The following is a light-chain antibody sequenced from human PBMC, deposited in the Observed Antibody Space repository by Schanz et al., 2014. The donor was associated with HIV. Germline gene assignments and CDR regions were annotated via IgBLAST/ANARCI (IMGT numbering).Light chain of an antibody. V-gene: IGLV1-47*01. CDR1: SSNIGSNF. CDR2: RND. J-gene: IGLJ1*01. Sequence: QSVLTQPPSASGTPGQRVTISCSGNSSNIGSNFVYWYQQFPGTAPKRLIYRNDQRPSGVPDRFSGSKSGTSASLAITGLQAEDEADYYCQSYDSSLSGYVFGTGTKLTVL. CDR3: QSYDSSLSGYV.